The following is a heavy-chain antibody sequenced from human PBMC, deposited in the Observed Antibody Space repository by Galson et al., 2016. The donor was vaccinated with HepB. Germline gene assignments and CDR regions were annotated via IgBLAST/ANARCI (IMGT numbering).Heavy chain of an antibody. D-gene: IGHD3-10*01. J-gene: IGHJ5*02. V-gene: IGHV3-74*01. CDR2: INGDGTIT. CDR3: ARDRGGLAGAFNWFDP. Sequence: SLRLSCAASGFTFSTNWMHWVRQAPGKGLVWVSRINGDGTITDYADSVKGRFTISRDDAETTLYLQMNSLRVEDTAVYYCARDRGGLAGAFNWFDPWGQGTLVTVSS. CDR1: GFTFSTNW.